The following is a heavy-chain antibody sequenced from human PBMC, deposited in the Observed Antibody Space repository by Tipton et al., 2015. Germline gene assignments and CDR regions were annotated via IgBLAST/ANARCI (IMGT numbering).Heavy chain of an antibody. CDR3: ARDYGDYVDAYFYYGMDV. CDR2: IYSGGGT. CDR1: GFTVSSYY. Sequence: SLRLSCAASGFTVSSYYMNWVRQAPGKGLEWVSVIYSGGGTYYADSVKGRFTISRDNFKNTLYLQMNSLRVEDTAVYYCARDYGDYVDAYFYYGMDVWGQGTTVTVSS. D-gene: IGHD4-17*01. V-gene: IGHV3-53*01. J-gene: IGHJ6*02.